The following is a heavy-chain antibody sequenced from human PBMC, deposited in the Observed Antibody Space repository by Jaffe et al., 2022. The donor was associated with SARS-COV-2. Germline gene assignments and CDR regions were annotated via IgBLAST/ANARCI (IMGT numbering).Heavy chain of an antibody. CDR1: GGSFSGYY. CDR3: ARTVDTRRYYYMDV. CDR2: INHSGST. V-gene: IGHV4-34*01. D-gene: IGHD5-18*01. J-gene: IGHJ6*03. Sequence: QVQLQQWGAGLLKPSETLSLTCAVYGGSFSGYYWSWIRQPPGKGLEWIGEINHSGSTNYNPSLKSRVTISVDTSKNQFSLKLSSVTAADTAVYYCARTVDTRRYYYMDVWGKGTTVTVSS.